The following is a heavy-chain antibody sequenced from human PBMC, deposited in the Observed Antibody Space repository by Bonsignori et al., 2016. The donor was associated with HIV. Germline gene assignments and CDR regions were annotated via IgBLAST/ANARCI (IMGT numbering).Heavy chain of an antibody. Sequence: GESLKISCKGSGYSFTSYWIGWVRQMPGKGLEWMGIIYPGDSDTRYSPSFQGQVTISADKSISTAYLQWSSLKASDTAMYYCARRVHEGAQRGTNKGAFDIWGQGDNGHRLL. CDR1: GYSFTSYW. D-gene: IGHD1/OR15-1a*01. V-gene: IGHV5-51*01. CDR2: IYPGDSDT. CDR3: ARRVHEGAQRGTNKGAFDI. J-gene: IGHJ3*02.